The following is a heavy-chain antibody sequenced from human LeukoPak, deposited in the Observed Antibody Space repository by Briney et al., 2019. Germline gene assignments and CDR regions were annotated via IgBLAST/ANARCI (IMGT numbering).Heavy chain of an antibody. D-gene: IGHD1-14*01. V-gene: IGHV3-53*01. Sequence: GRSLRLSCAASGFTVITNDMTWVRQAPGHGLEWVSVLYSDGNTKYADSVQGRFTISRDNYKNTLYLEMNSLSPDDTAVYYCARGVEPLAANTLAYWGQGTLVTVSP. CDR1: GFTVITND. CDR3: ARGVEPLAANTLAY. J-gene: IGHJ4*02. CDR2: LYSDGNT.